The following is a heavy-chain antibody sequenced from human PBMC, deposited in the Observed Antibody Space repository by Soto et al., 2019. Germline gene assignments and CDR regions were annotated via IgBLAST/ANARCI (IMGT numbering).Heavy chain of an antibody. Sequence: GGSLRLSCVTSGFTFRSYAMTWVRQAPGKGLEWVSGISGSGGSTYYADSVKGRFTISRDNSKNTLYLQMNSLRAEDTAVYFCANGSYCDILSVNLFYSRGQGSLVPVSS. CDR3: ANGSYCDILSVNLFYS. CDR1: GFTFRSYA. D-gene: IGHD3-9*01. CDR2: ISGSGGST. V-gene: IGHV3-23*01. J-gene: IGHJ5*01.